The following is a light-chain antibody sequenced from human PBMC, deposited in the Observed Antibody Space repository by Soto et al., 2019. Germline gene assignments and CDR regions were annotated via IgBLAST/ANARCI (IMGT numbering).Light chain of an antibody. V-gene: IGKV3-11*01. Sequence: EIVLTQSPATLSLSPGERATLSFSSSQSVSSYLAWYQQKPGQAPRLLIYDASNRATGIPARFSGSVSGIDCTLTITSVGPEDFAVYSCQQRSNCALTVGRGTMLEI. CDR2: DAS. CDR3: QQRSNCALT. J-gene: IGKJ2*01. CDR1: QSVSSY.